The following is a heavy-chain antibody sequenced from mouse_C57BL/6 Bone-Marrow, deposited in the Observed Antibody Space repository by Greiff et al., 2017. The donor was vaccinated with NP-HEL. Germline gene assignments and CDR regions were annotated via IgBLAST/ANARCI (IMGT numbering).Heavy chain of an antibody. CDR1: GYTFTSYW. CDR2: IDPSDSYT. J-gene: IGHJ4*01. Sequence: QVQLQQPGAELVMPGASVKLSCKASGYTFTSYWMHWVKQRPGQGLEWIGEIDPSDSYTNYNQKFKGKSTLTVDKYSSTAYMQLSSLTSEDSAVYYCARRVYYYGSSYEPQYYAMDYWGQGTSVTVSS. CDR3: ARRVYYYGSSYEPQYYAMDY. V-gene: IGHV1-69*01. D-gene: IGHD1-1*01.